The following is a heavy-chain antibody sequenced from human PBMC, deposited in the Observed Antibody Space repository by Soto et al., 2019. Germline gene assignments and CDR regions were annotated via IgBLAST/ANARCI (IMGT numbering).Heavy chain of an antibody. CDR2: IIPIFGTA. D-gene: IGHD6-6*01. J-gene: IGHJ6*02. CDR3: ASSLVERRDYYYGMDV. Sequence: GASVKVSCKASGGTFSSYAISWVRQAPGQGLEWMGGIIPIFGTANYAQKFQGRVTITADESTSTAYMELSSLRSEDTAVYYCASSLVERRDYYYGMDVWGQGTTGTVSS. V-gene: IGHV1-69*13. CDR1: GGTFSSYA.